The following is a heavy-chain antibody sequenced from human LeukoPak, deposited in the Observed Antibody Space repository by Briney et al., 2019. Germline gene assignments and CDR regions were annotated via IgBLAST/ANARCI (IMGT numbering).Heavy chain of an antibody. V-gene: IGHV4-30-2*01. D-gene: IGHD1-26*01. J-gene: IGHJ4*02. Sequence: SETLSLTCTVSGGSISSGGYYWSWIRQPPGKGLEWIGYIYHSGSTYYNPSLKSRVTISVDRSKNQFSLRLYSVSAADTAVYYCARAEGATTIDYWGQGTLVTVSP. CDR1: GGSISSGGYY. CDR2: IYHSGST. CDR3: ARAEGATTIDY.